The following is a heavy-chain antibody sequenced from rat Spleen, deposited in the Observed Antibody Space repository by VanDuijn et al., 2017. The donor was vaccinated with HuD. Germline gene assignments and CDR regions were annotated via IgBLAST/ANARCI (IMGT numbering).Heavy chain of an antibody. Sequence: EVQLVESGGGLVQPGRSMKLSCAASGFTFSTFPMAWVRQAPTKGLEWVATISTSGDYTYYRDSVKGRFTISRDNAKSTLYLQMDSLRSEDTATYYCARHNSGYGVMDAWGQGASVTVSS. J-gene: IGHJ4*01. V-gene: IGHV5-46*01. CDR1: GFTFSTFP. CDR3: ARHNSGYGVMDA. D-gene: IGHD4-3*01. CDR2: ISTSGDYT.